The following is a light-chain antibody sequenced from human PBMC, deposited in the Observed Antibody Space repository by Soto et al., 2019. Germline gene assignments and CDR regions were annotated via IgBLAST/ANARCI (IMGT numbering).Light chain of an antibody. CDR3: SSYTSSSTLVV. CDR2: DVS. V-gene: IGLV2-14*01. Sequence: QSALTQPASVSGSRGQSITISCTGTSSDVGGYSFVSWYQQHPGKAPKLMIYDVSNRPSGVSNRFSGSKSGNTASLTISGLQAEDEADYYCSSYTSSSTLVVFGGGTKVTVL. CDR1: SSDVGGYSF. J-gene: IGLJ2*01.